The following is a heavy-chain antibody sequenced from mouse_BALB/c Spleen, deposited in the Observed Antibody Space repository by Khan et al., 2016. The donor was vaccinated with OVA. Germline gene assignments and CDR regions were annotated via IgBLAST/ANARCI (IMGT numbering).Heavy chain of an antibody. V-gene: IGHV1S132*01. J-gene: IGHJ3*01. CDR3: ARGYFGNYEFAY. CDR2: IFPGTDTT. CDR1: GYTFTSYW. D-gene: IGHD2-1*01. Sequence: QVQLQQPGAELVKPGASVKLSCKTSGYTFTSYWIQWVKQRPGQGLGWIGQIFPGTDTTYYNENFKGKATLTVDTSSNTAYMQFSSLTSEDSAVYCGARGYFGNYEFAYWGQGTLVTVSP.